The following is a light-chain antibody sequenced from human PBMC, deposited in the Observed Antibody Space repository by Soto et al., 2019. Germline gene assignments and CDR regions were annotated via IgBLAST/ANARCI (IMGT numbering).Light chain of an antibody. CDR3: SSYSRSTAYV. CDR2: EVS. CDR1: SSCVGGYKY. V-gene: IGLV2-14*01. Sequence: QSLLTQPASVAGSPGQSMTISCHGPSSCVGGYKYVSLHQLHPGKAPKRIVYEVSNRPAGDTNRSSACKSGNTGTLSISGLKAEDEADYYCSSYSRSTAYVFGTGTKVTV. J-gene: IGLJ1*01.